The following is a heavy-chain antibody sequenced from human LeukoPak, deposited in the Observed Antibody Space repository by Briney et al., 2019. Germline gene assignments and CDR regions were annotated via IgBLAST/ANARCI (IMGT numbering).Heavy chain of an antibody. D-gene: IGHD2-15*01. V-gene: IGHV3-23*01. J-gene: IGHJ4*02. CDR1: GFPLSIYA. CDR2: LRDTGNT. CDR3: ARAPVPTCRGAFCYPFDY. Sequence: RGSLRLSCPATGFPLSIYAMSCGPLATGKGLEGVSALRDTGNTNHADSVKGRSTLSRDSSKDTLFLQMNRLRPDEAAVYCCARAPVPTCRGAFCYPFDYWGLGTLVTVSS.